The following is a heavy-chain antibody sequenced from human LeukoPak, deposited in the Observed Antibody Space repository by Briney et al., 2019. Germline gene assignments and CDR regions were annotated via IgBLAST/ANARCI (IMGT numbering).Heavy chain of an antibody. CDR3: AKDQYYYGSGRLDY. Sequence: GGSLRLSCAASGFTFSSYAMTWVRQAPGKGLEWASSISASGGSTYYADSVKGRFTISRDNSKNTLYLQMNSLRAADTAVYYCAKDQYYYGSGRLDYWGQGTLVTVSS. CDR1: GFTFSSYA. D-gene: IGHD3-10*01. CDR2: ISASGGST. J-gene: IGHJ4*02. V-gene: IGHV3-23*01.